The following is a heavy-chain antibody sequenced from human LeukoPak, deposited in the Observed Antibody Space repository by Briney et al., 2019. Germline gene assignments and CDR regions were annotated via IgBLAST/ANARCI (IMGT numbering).Heavy chain of an antibody. Sequence: GGSLRLSCAASGFTFNSYGMSWVRQAPGKGLEWVSGISGSGGATYYADSVKGRFTVSRDDPHNTLYLQMNSVRAEDTAVYFCARGGVDHYGSGTYYLMYYFDHWGQGALVTVSS. CDR3: ARGGVDHYGSGTYYLMYYFDH. CDR1: GFTFNSYG. J-gene: IGHJ4*02. CDR2: ISGSGGAT. V-gene: IGHV3-23*01. D-gene: IGHD3-10*01.